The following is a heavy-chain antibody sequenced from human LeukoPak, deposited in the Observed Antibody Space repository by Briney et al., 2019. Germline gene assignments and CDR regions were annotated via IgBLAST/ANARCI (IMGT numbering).Heavy chain of an antibody. CDR3: ARVDIVVVPATDYYYYYGMDV. D-gene: IGHD2-2*01. J-gene: IGHJ6*02. V-gene: IGHV3-30*03. Sequence: GGSLRLSCAASGFTFSSYGMHWVRQAPGKGLEWAAVISYDGSNKYYTDSVKGRFTISRDNSKNTLYLQMNSLRADDTAVYYCARVDIVVVPATDYYYYYGMDVWGQGTTVTVSS. CDR1: GFTFSSYG. CDR2: ISYDGSNK.